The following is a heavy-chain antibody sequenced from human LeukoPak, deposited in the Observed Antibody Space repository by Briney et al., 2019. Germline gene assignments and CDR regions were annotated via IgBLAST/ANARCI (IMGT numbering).Heavy chain of an antibody. J-gene: IGHJ4*02. CDR2: INPNSGGT. V-gene: IGHV1-2*02. CDR1: GYTFTGYY. D-gene: IGHD6-13*01. CDR3: ARTSNAYSSSWYVY. Sequence: GASVKVSCKASGYTFTGYYMHWARQAPGQGLEWMGWINPNSGGTNYAQKFQGRVTMTRDTSISTAYMELSRLRSDDTAVYYCARTSNAYSSSWYVYWGQGTLVTVSS.